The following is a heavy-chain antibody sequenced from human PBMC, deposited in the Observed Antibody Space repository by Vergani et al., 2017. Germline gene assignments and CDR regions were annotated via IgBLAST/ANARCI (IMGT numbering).Heavy chain of an antibody. CDR1: GGSISSSNW. D-gene: IGHD2-2*01. CDR2: IYHSGST. Sequence: QVQLQESGPGLVKPSGTLSLTCAVSGGSISSSNWWSWVRQPPGKGLEWIGEIYHSGSTNYNPSLKSRVTISVDKSKNQFYLKLSSVTAADTAVYYCASPNLGYCSSTSCRNFDYWGQGTLVTVSS. V-gene: IGHV4-4*02. CDR3: ASPNLGYCSSTSCRNFDY. J-gene: IGHJ4*02.